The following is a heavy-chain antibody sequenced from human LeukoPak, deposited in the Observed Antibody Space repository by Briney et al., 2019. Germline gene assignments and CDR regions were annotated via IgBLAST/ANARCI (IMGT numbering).Heavy chain of an antibody. J-gene: IGHJ3*02. CDR1: GFTFSSYG. V-gene: IGHV3-33*01. CDR3: ARPSHRSGWYKAFDI. D-gene: IGHD6-19*01. Sequence: GGSLRLSCAASGFTFSSYGMHWVRQAPGKGLEWVAVIWYDGSNKYYADSVKGRFTISRDNSKNTLYLQMNSLRAEDTAVYYCARPSHRSGWYKAFDIWGQGTMVTVSS. CDR2: IWYDGSNK.